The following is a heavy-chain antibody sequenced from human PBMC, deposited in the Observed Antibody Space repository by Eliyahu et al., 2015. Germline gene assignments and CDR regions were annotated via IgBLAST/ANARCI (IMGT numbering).Heavy chain of an antibody. CDR3: ARGRAGSAYYFHSFDM. D-gene: IGHD3-22*01. V-gene: IGHV4-31*03. Sequence: QEQLQESGPGLVKPSQTLSLTCTVSGGSISSGGYYXNWIRQHPEKGLEWXGYIHSSGSTYYNPSLKSRLTVSVDTSKNQFSLKLSSVTAADTAVYYCARGRAGSAYYFHSFDMWGQGTMVTVSS. CDR1: GGSISSGGYY. CDR2: IHSSGST. J-gene: IGHJ3*02.